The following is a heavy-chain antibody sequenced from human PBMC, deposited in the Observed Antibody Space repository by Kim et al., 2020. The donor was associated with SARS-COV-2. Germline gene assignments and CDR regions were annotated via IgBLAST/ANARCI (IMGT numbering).Heavy chain of an antibody. J-gene: IGHJ4*02. CDR2: ISSSSSYT. V-gene: IGHV3-11*06. D-gene: IGHD1-26*01. CDR1: GFTFSDYY. Sequence: GGSLRLSCAASGFTFSDYYMSWIRQAPGKGLEWVSYISSSSSYTNYADSVKGRFTISRDNAKNSLYLQMNSLRAEDTAVYYCARVSIVGATIGARRFFDYWGQGTLVTVSS. CDR3: ARVSIVGATIGARRFFDY.